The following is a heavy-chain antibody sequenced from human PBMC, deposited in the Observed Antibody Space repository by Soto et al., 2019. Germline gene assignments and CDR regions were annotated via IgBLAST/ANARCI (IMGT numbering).Heavy chain of an antibody. D-gene: IGHD2-8*02. J-gene: IGHJ4*02. CDR2: IFWDDDK. CDR3: ARILTATGGHFDS. CDR1: GFSLTTSGVG. Sequence: QITLKESGPTLVKPTQTLTLTCSFSGFSLTTSGVGVGWVRQSPEKTLEWLALIFWDDDKRYSPSLRSRLTIAKDTSKNQVVLTLTNVEPVDTATYYCARILTATGGHFDSWGQGALLTVSS. V-gene: IGHV2-5*02.